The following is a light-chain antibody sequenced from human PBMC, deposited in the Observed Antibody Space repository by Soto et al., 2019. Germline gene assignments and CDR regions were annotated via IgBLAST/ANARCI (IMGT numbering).Light chain of an antibody. V-gene: IGKV2-30*01. J-gene: IGKJ5*01. Sequence: DVVLTQSPLSLPVTLGQPASISCRSSLSLVYSDGSTYLHWFQQRPGQSPRRLIYKVSNRDCGVPDRFSGSGSGTDFTLEISRVEAEDVGVYYRMQGTNWPPSTSGQGTRLQIK. CDR1: LSLVYSDGSTY. CDR3: MQGTNWPPST. CDR2: KVS.